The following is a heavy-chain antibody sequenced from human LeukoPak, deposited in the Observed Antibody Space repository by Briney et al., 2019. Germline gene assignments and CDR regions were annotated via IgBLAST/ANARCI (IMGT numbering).Heavy chain of an antibody. Sequence: SETLSLTCIVSGDSINSYSWNWIRQSPEKGLEWIGRIYGSGSTMYNPSLRSRVTLLVHTSNNQFSLKLSSVTAADTAIYYCARRVVEARPSSERNWLDPWGQGTLVTVSP. D-gene: IGHD1-1*01. CDR3: ARRVVEARPSSERNWLDP. CDR1: GDSINSYS. J-gene: IGHJ5*02. V-gene: IGHV4-59*08. CDR2: IYGSGST.